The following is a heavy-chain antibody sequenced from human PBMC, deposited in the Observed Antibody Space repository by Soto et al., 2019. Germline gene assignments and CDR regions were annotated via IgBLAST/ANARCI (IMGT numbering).Heavy chain of an antibody. CDR1: GYTFTSYD. D-gene: IGHD3-22*01. V-gene: IGHV1-18*01. CDR3: AREEFSITMIVVAKAYYGMDV. Sequence: GASVKVSCKASGYTFTSYDINWVRQATGQGLEWMGWMNPNSGNTNYAQKLQGRVTMTTDTSTSTAYMELRSLRSDDTAVYYCAREEFSITMIVVAKAYYGMDVWGQGPTVTVSS. CDR2: MNPNSGNT. J-gene: IGHJ6*02.